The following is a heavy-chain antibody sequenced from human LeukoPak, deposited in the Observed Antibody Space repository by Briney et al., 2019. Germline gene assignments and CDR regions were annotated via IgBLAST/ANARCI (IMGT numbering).Heavy chain of an antibody. D-gene: IGHD3-22*01. CDR1: GFTFSSYS. CDR3: ARELLEGITMMF. Sequence: PGGSLRLSCAASGFTFSSYSMNWVRQAPGKGLEWVSSISSSSSYIYYADSVKGRFTISRDNAKNSLYLQMNSLRAEDTAVYYCARELLEGITMMFWGQGTLVTVSS. V-gene: IGHV3-21*01. CDR2: ISSSSSYI. J-gene: IGHJ4*02.